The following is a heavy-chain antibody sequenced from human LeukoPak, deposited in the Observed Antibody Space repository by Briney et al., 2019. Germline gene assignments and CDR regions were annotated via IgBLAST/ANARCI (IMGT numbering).Heavy chain of an antibody. V-gene: IGHV5-51*01. CDR1: GYSFTSYW. CDR2: IYPGDSDT. CDR3: ARRGYYDSSGYHEDAFDI. Sequence: GESLKISCQGSGYSFTSYWIGWVRQMPGKGLEWMGIIYPGDSDTRYSPSFQGQVTISADKSISTAYLQWSSLKASDTAMYYCARRGYYDSSGYHEDAFDIWGQGTMVTVSS. D-gene: IGHD3-22*01. J-gene: IGHJ3*02.